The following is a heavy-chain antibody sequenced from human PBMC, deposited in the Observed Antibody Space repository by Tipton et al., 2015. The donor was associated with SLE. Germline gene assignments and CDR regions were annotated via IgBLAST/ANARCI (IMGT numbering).Heavy chain of an antibody. D-gene: IGHD6-13*01. CDR1: GFTFSNAW. Sequence: SLRLSCAASGFTFSNAWMSWVRQAPGKGLEWVGRIKSKTDGGTTDYAEPVKGRFTISRDDSKNTLYLQMNSLRAEDTAVYYCARGAAGYDAFDIWGQGTMVTVSS. CDR2: IKSKTDGGTT. CDR3: ARGAAGYDAFDI. V-gene: IGHV3-15*01. J-gene: IGHJ3*02.